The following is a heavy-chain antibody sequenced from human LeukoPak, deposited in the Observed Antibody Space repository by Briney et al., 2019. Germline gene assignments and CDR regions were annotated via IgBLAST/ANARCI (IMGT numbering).Heavy chain of an antibody. V-gene: IGHV4-39*06. CDR1: GGSISSSSYY. Sequence: SETLSLTCTVSGGSISSSSYYWGWIRQPPGKGLEWIGSIYYSGSTYYNPSLKSRVTISVDTSKNQFTLKLSSVTAADTAVYYCARVLYCGGDCPPFDPWGQGTLVTVSS. CDR3: ARVLYCGGDCPPFDP. D-gene: IGHD2-21*02. J-gene: IGHJ5*02. CDR2: IYYSGST.